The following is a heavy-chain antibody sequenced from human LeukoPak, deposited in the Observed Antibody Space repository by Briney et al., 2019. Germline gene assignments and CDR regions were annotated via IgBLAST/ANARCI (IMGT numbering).Heavy chain of an antibody. V-gene: IGHV1-24*01. D-gene: IGHD3-3*01. CDR1: GYTLTELS. J-gene: IGHJ4*02. CDR3: ATGRLTIFGVVIRLDY. Sequence: GASVKVSCKVSGYTLTELSMHWVRQAPGKGLEWMGGFDPEDGETIYAQKFQGRVTMTEDTSTDTAYMELSSLRSEDTAVYYCATGRLTIFGVVIRLDYWGQGTLATVSS. CDR2: FDPEDGET.